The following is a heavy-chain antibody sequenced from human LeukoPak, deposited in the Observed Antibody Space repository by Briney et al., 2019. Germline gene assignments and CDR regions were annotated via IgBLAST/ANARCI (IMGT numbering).Heavy chain of an antibody. V-gene: IGHV3-66*03. CDR3: ARDYYGP. Sequence: GGSLRLSCAASGFTVSNNYMRWVRQAPGKGLEWVSSIYSRGSTSYVDSVKGRFTISRDNSKNTLFLKMNSLRVEDTAVYYCARDYYGPWGQGTLVTVFS. D-gene: IGHD3-22*01. J-gene: IGHJ5*02. CDR2: IYSRGST. CDR1: GFTVSNNY.